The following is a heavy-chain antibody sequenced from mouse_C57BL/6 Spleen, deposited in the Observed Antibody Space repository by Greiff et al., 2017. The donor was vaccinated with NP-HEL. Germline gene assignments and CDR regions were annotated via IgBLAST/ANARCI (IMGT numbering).Heavy chain of an antibody. D-gene: IGHD1-1*01. J-gene: IGHJ4*01. CDR2: IRNKANGYTT. CDR3: ASYYGSSYYAMDY. Sequence: EVKLMESGGGLVQPGGSLSLSCAASGFTFTDYYMSWVRQPPGKALEWLGFIRNKANGYTTEYSASVKGRFTISRDNSQSILYLQMNALRAEDSATYYCASYYGSSYYAMDYWGQGTSVTVSS. V-gene: IGHV7-3*01. CDR1: GFTFTDYY.